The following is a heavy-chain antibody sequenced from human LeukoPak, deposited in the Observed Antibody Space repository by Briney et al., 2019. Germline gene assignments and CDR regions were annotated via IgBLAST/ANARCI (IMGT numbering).Heavy chain of an antibody. CDR1: GYTFTSYG. D-gene: IGHD6-19*01. CDR3: ARADIRAIASSGWYGFDY. V-gene: IGHV1-18*01. J-gene: IGHJ4*02. Sequence: ASVKVSCXASGYTFTSYGISWVRRAPGQGLEWMGWISGYNGNTNYAQKFQGRVTMTTDTSTSTAYMELRSLRSDDTAVYYCARADIRAIASSGWYGFDYWGQGTLVTVSS. CDR2: ISGYNGNT.